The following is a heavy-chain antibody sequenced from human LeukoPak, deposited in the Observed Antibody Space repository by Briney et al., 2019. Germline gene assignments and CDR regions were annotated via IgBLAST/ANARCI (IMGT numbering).Heavy chain of an antibody. J-gene: IGHJ4*01. D-gene: IGHD1-26*01. CDR3: ARVFRGSRPDFDY. CDR1: GGSISSYY. V-gene: IGHV4-59*01. Sequence: SETLSLTCTVSGGSISSYYWSWIRQPPGKGLEWIGYIYYSGSTNYNPSLKSRVTISVDTSKNQFSLKLSSVTAADTAVYYCARVFRGSRPDFDYWGHLTLVTVFS. CDR2: IYYSGST.